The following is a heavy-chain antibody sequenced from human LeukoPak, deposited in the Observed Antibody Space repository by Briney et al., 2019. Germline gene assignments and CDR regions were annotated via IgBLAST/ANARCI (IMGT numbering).Heavy chain of an antibody. V-gene: IGHV3-21*01. CDR3: AVNYDSSGYYPDAFDI. CDR2: ISSSSSYI. CDR1: GFTFSSYS. Sequence: GGSLRLSCAASGFTFSSYSMNWVRQAPGKGLDWVSSISSSSSYIYYADSVKGRFTISRDNAKNSLYLQMNSLRAEDTAVYYCAVNYDSSGYYPDAFDIWGQGTMVTVSS. J-gene: IGHJ3*02. D-gene: IGHD3-22*01.